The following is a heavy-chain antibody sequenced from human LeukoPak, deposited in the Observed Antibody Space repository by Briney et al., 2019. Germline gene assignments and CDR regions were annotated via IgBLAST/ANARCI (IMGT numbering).Heavy chain of an antibody. D-gene: IGHD3-22*01. CDR1: GFTFSDYY. V-gene: IGHV3-11*04. J-gene: IGHJ5*02. CDR2: ISSSGSTI. Sequence: PGGSLRLSCAASGFTFSDYYMSWIRQAPGKGLEWVSYISSSGSTIYYADSVKGRFTISRDNAKNSLYLQMNSLRAEDTAVYYCARDYYDSSGYYWFDPWGQGTLVTVSS. CDR3: ARDYYDSSGYYWFDP.